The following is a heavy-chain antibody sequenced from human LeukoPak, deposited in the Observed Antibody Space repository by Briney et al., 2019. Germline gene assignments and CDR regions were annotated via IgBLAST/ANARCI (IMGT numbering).Heavy chain of an antibody. CDR2: ISGSGGST. V-gene: IGHV3-23*01. CDR3: ASVHYDFWSGYFS. D-gene: IGHD3-3*01. J-gene: IGHJ5*02. Sequence: GGSLRLSCAVSGVRFSNYAMSWVRQAPGKGLEWVSAISGSGGSTYYADSVKGRFTISRDNSKNTLYLQMNSLRAEDTAVYYCASVHYDFWSGYFSWGQGTLVTVSS. CDR1: GVRFSNYA.